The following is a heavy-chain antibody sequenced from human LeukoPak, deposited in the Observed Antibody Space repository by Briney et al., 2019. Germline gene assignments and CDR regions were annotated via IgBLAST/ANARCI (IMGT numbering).Heavy chain of an antibody. CDR3: ARGYGSGSEGAFDP. V-gene: IGHV1-69*04. CDR1: GGTFSSYA. J-gene: IGHJ5*02. Sequence: ASVKVSCKASGGTFSSYAISWVRQAPGQGLEWMGRIIPILGIANYAQKSQGRVTITADKSTSTAYMELSSLRSEDTAVYYCARGYGSGSEGAFDPWGQGTLVTVSS. CDR2: IIPILGIA. D-gene: IGHD3-10*01.